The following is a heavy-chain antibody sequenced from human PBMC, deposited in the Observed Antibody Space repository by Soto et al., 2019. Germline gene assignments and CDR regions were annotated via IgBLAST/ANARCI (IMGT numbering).Heavy chain of an antibody. CDR3: AREREDYLFDY. D-gene: IGHD4-17*01. J-gene: IGHJ4*02. CDR2: ISAYNGNT. CDR1: GGTFSSYT. V-gene: IGHV1-18*01. Sequence: ASVKVSCKASGGTFSSYTISWVRQAPGQGLEWMGWISAYNGNTNYAQKLQGRVTMTTDTSTSTAYMELRSLRSDDTAVYYCAREREDYLFDYWGQGTLVTVSS.